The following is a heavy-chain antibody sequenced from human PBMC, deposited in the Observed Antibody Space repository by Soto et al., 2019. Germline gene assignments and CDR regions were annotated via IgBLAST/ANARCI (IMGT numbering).Heavy chain of an antibody. J-gene: IGHJ5*02. Sequence: SETLSLTCTVSGGSISSGDYYWSWIRQPPGKGLEWIGYIYYSGSTYYNPSLKSRVTISVDTSKNQFSLKLSSVTAADTAVYYCARDSGWSGYYTDYWFDPWGQGTLVTVSS. V-gene: IGHV4-30-4*01. CDR3: ARDSGWSGYYTDYWFDP. D-gene: IGHD3-3*01. CDR1: GGSISSGDYY. CDR2: IYYSGST.